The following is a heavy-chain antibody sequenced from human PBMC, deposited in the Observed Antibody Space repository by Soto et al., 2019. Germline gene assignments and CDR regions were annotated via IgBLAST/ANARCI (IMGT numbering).Heavy chain of an antibody. CDR1: RFTFSNYS. V-gene: IGHV3-21*06. CDR3: ARGGYGPSGSH. J-gene: IGHJ4*02. Sequence: PGGSLRLSCIASRFTFSNYSMNWVRQAPGKGLEWVSSISSSSSHTYYADSVKGRFTISRDNARSSLYLQMDSLRVDDTAVYYCARGGYGPSGSHWGKGTLVTVSS. CDR2: ISSSSSHT. D-gene: IGHD3-22*01.